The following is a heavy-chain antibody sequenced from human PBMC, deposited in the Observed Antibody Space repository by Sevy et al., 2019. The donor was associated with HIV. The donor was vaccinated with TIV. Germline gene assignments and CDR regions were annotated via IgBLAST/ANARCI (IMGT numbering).Heavy chain of an antibody. V-gene: IGHV3-7*01. CDR3: ARLSCGGGSCYSAFDY. J-gene: IGHJ4*02. CDR2: MREDGSEK. D-gene: IGHD2-15*01. CDR1: GFTFSAYW. Sequence: GGSLRLSCTASGFTFSAYWMTWVRQAPGKGLEWVASMREDGSEKNDVDSVRGRLTISRDNAKNSLYLQMNSLRAEDTALYYCARLSCGGGSCYSAFDYWGQGTLVTVSS.